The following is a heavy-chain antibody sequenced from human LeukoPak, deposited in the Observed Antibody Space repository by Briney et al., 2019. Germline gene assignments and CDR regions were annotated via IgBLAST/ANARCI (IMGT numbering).Heavy chain of an antibody. V-gene: IGHV4-34*01. D-gene: IGHD3-3*01. CDR3: ARDSFGVVILFGY. J-gene: IGHJ4*02. CDR2: VNHSGST. CDR1: GGSFSGYY. Sequence: SETLSLTCAVYGGSFSGYYWSWIRQPPGKGLEWIGEVNHSGSTNYNPSLKSRVTISVDTSKNQFSLKLSSVTAADTAVYYCARDSFGVVILFGYWGQGTLVTVSS.